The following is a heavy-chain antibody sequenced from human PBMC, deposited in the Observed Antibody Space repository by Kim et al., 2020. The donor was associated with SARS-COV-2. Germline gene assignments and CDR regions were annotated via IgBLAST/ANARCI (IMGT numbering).Heavy chain of an antibody. D-gene: IGHD2-15*01. J-gene: IGHJ4*02. Sequence: GGSLRLSCAASGFTFSSYAMSWVRQAPGKGLEWVSAISGSDGSTYYADSVKGRFTISRDNSKNTLYLQMNSLRAEDTAVYYCAKPRSLGYCSGGSCYPAPFDYWGQGTLVTASS. V-gene: IGHV3-23*01. CDR2: ISGSDGST. CDR3: AKPRSLGYCSGGSCYPAPFDY. CDR1: GFTFSSYA.